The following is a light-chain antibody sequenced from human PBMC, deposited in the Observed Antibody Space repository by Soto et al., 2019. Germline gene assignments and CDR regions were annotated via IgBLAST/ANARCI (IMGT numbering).Light chain of an antibody. J-gene: IGKJ5*01. CDR1: QRVSSSY. Sequence: IVLTQSPVTLAWSCGERATLSCRPSQRVSSSYLACYQHQPGQPPRLLIYGLSSRATGIPDRFSGSGSGTAFTLTISSLEPEDFAVYYCQQSGSSSPFGQGTDWRL. V-gene: IGKV3-20*01. CDR2: GLS. CDR3: QQSGSSSP.